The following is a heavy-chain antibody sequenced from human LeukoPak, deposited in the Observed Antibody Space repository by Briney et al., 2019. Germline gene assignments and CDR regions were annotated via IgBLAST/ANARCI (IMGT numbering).Heavy chain of an antibody. V-gene: IGHV3-23*01. Sequence: GGSLRLSCAASGFTFSSYAMSWVRQAPGKGLEWVSAISGSGGSTYYADSVKGRFTISRDNTQNTLYLQMNSLSAEDTAVYYCAKESRSLPYYYFDYWGQGTLVTVSS. CDR1: GFTFSSYA. CDR2: ISGSGGST. J-gene: IGHJ4*02. D-gene: IGHD2-21*01. CDR3: AKESRSLPYYYFDY.